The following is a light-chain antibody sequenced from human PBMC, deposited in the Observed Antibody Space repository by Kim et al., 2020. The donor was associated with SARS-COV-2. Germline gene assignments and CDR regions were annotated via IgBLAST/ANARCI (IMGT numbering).Light chain of an antibody. J-gene: IGLJ3*02. V-gene: IGLV1-40*01. CDR1: SSNIGADYA. Sequence: VSISCTGSSSNIGADYAVHWYQQLPGTAPKLLIYHNNNRPAGVPDRFSGSKSGTSASLAITGLQAEDEADYYCQSYDISLSGSKVFGGGTQLTVL. CDR3: QSYDISLSGSKV. CDR2: HNN.